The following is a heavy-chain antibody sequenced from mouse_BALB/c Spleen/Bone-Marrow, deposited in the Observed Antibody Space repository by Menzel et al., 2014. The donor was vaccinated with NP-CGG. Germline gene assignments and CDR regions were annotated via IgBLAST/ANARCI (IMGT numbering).Heavy chain of an antibody. CDR2: MWRGGST. CDR1: GFSLSSYG. J-gene: IGHJ4*01. D-gene: IGHD2-3*01. V-gene: IGHV2-5*01. Sequence: QVQLQQSGPGLVQPSQSLSITCTVSGFSLSSYGVHWVRQSPGKGLEWLGVMWRGGSTDYNAAFMSRLSITKDNSKSQVFFKMNSLQADDTAIYYCAKNSYDIYYYAMDYWGQGTSVTVSS. CDR3: AKNSYDIYYYAMDY.